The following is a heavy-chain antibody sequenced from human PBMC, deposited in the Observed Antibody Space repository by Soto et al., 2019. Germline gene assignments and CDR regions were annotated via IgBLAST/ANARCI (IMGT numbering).Heavy chain of an antibody. CDR2: IYPGDSDT. V-gene: IGHV5-51*01. Sequence: PWESLTITRNGSGRSFTHYWIGWVRQMPGKGLEWMGIIYPGDSDTRYSPSFQGQVTISADKSISTAYLQWSSLKASDTAMYYCASTSHYYYYGMDVWGKGTTVSVSS. CDR1: GRSFTHYW. J-gene: IGHJ6*04. CDR3: ASTSHYYYYGMDV.